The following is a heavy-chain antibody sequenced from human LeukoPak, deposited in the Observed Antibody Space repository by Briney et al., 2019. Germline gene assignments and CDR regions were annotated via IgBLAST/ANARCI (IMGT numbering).Heavy chain of an antibody. CDR1: GGTFSSYA. D-gene: IGHD3-10*01. V-gene: IGHV1-69*13. CDR2: IIPIFGTA. Sequence: ASVKVSCKASGGTFSSYAISWVRQAPGQGLEWMGGIIPIFGTANYAQKFQGRVTITADEPTSTAYMELSSLRSEDTAVYYCVWFGESKVGYWGQGTLVTVSS. J-gene: IGHJ4*02. CDR3: VWFGESKVGY.